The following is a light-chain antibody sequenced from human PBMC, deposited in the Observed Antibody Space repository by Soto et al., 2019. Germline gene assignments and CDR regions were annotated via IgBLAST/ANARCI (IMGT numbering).Light chain of an antibody. CDR3: CSYAGSSTYV. Sequence: QSVLTQPPSASGTPGQRVTISCSGSSSNIGSHTVNWYQQLPGTAPKVVIYNDNQRPSGVPDRFSGSKSGTSASLAISGPQSEDEADYYCCSYAGSSTYVFGTGTKLTVL. CDR2: NDN. V-gene: IGLV1-44*01. J-gene: IGLJ1*01. CDR1: SSNIGSHT.